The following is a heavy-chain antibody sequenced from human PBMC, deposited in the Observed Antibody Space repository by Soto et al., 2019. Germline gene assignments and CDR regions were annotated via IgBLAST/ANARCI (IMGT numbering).Heavy chain of an antibody. J-gene: IGHJ4*02. Sequence: QLHLQESGPGLVKPSETLSLTCSVSGDSISSSHYYWGWIRQPPGKRLEWLGSITGGGNTYYNPSLQSRVTLSVDTSKNQFSLRLTSVTTADMGVYYCARPVQWRLPPDYWGQGILVTVS. CDR1: GDSISSSHYY. V-gene: IGHV4-39*01. D-gene: IGHD4-17*01. CDR2: ITGGGNT. CDR3: ARPVQWRLPPDY.